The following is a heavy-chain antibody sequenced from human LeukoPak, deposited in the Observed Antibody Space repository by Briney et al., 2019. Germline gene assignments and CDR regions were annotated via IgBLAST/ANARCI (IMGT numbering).Heavy chain of an antibody. Sequence: GGSLRLSCAASEFTFSSLWMSWVRQAPGKGLEWVANIKEDGSEKFYVDSMKGRFTISRDNAKNSLYLQMNSLRAEDTAVYYCARVRSGGYFDYWGQGTLVTVSS. CDR3: ARVRSGGYFDY. D-gene: IGHD4-23*01. V-gene: IGHV3-7*01. CDR2: IKEDGSEK. J-gene: IGHJ4*02. CDR1: EFTFSSLW.